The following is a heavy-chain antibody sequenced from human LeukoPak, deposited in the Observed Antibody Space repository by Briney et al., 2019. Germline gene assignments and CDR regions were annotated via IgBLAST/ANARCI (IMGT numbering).Heavy chain of an antibody. CDR2: IWYDGSNK. D-gene: IGHD5-18*01. Sequence: QPGGSLRLSCAASGFTFSSYGMHWVRQAPGKGLEWVAVIWYDGSNKYYADSVKGRFTISRDNSKNTLYLQMNSLGAEDTAVYYCARVTATRDWYFDLWGRGTLVTVSS. CDR1: GFTFSSYG. CDR3: ARVTATRDWYFDL. J-gene: IGHJ2*01. V-gene: IGHV3-33*01.